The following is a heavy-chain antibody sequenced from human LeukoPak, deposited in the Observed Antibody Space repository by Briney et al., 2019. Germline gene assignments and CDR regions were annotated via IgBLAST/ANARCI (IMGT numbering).Heavy chain of an antibody. Sequence: KPSETLSLTCAVYGGSFSGYYWSWIRQPPGKGLEWIGEINHSGSTNYNPSLKSRVTISVDTSKNQFSLKLSAVTAADTAVYYCARVGITGTNDYWGQGTLVTVSS. J-gene: IGHJ4*02. CDR2: INHSGST. D-gene: IGHD1-7*01. V-gene: IGHV4-34*01. CDR3: ARVGITGTNDY. CDR1: GGSFSGYY.